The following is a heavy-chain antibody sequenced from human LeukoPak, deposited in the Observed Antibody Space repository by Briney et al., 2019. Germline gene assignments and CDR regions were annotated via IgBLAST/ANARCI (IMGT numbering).Heavy chain of an antibody. V-gene: IGHV4-39*01. CDR1: GDSIRTNNYF. CDR3: ARRPGHTWDMGNWFDP. Sequence: PSETLSLTCSVSGDSIRTNNYFWGWIRQPPGMGLEWIGSISYNGITYYNPSLKSRASVSVDTSKSQFSLNLNSVTAADTAIYYCARRPGHTWDMGNWFDPWGQGTLVTVSS. CDR2: ISYNGIT. J-gene: IGHJ5*02. D-gene: IGHD1-26*01.